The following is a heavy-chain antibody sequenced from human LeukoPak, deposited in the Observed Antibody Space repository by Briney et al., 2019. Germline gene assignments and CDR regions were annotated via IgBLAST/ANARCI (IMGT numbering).Heavy chain of an antibody. CDR1: GYSSTSYW. J-gene: IGHJ4*02. Sequence: GESLKISCKGSGYSSTSYWIGWVRQMPGKGLEWMGIIYPGDSDTRYSPSFQGQVTISADKSISTAYLQWSSLKASDTAMYYCARSQVKGYCSGGSCYAPDYWGQGTLVTVSS. D-gene: IGHD2-15*01. CDR3: ARSQVKGYCSGGSCYAPDY. V-gene: IGHV5-51*01. CDR2: IYPGDSDT.